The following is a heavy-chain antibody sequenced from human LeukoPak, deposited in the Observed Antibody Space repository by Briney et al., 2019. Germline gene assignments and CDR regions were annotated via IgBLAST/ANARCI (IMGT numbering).Heavy chain of an antibody. CDR3: AKTGYPKYYYYYMDV. D-gene: IGHD7-27*01. Sequence: SLRLSCAASGFTFDDYAMHWVRQAPGKGLEWVAGISWNSGIIVYADSLKGRFTISRDNAKNSLYLQMNSLRAEDMALYYCAKTGYPKYYYYYMDVWGKGTTVTVSS. V-gene: IGHV3-9*03. CDR1: GFTFDDYA. CDR2: ISWNSGII. J-gene: IGHJ6*03.